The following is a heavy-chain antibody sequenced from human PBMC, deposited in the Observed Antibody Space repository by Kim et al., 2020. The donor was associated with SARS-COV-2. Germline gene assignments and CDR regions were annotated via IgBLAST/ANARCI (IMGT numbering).Heavy chain of an antibody. J-gene: IGHJ4*02. D-gene: IGHD6-19*01. V-gene: IGHV1-2*02. CDR1: GYTFTGYY. CDR3: ARVASRAVAGVYFDY. CDR2: INPNSGGT. Sequence: ASVKVSCKASGYTFTGYYMHWVRQAPGQGLEWMGWINPNSGGTNYAQKFQGRVTMTRDTSISTAYMELSRLRSDDTAVYYCARVASRAVAGVYFDYWGQGTLVTVSS.